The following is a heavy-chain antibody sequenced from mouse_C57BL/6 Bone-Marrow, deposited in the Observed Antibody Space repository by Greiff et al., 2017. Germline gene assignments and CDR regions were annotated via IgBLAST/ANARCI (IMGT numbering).Heavy chain of an antibody. V-gene: IGHV1-26*01. J-gene: IGHJ4*01. CDR3: ASLFDCNGGGYAMDH. D-gene: IGHD2-4*01. CDR2: INPNNGGT. CDR1: GYTFTDYY. Sequence: EVQLQQSGPELVKPGASVKISCKASGYTFTDYYMNWVKQSHGKSLEWIGAINPNNGGTSYNQKFKGKATLTVDKSSSTDSLQLRSLTAEESAVYYRASLFDCNGGGYAMDHWGQGHSVPVSS.